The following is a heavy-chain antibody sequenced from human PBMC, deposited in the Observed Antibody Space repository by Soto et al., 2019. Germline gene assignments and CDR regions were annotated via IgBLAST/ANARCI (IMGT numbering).Heavy chain of an antibody. CDR1: GFTFSNAW. V-gene: IGHV3-49*04. J-gene: IGHJ6*02. Sequence: GGSLRLSCAASGFTFSNAWMSWVRQAPGKGLEWVGFIRSKAYGGTTEYAASVKGRFTISRDDSKSIAYLQMNSLKTEDTAVYYCTRDPEPYYYDSSGPPQPFPNYYYYGMDVWGQGTTVTVSS. CDR2: IRSKAYGGTT. CDR3: TRDPEPYYYDSSGPPQPFPNYYYYGMDV. D-gene: IGHD3-22*01.